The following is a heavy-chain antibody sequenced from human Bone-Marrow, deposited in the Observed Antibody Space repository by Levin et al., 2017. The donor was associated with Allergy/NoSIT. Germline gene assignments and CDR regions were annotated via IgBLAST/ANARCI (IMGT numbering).Heavy chain of an antibody. CDR2: INAGNGNT. V-gene: IGHV1-3*01. D-gene: IGHD2-15*01. Sequence: ASVKVSCKASGYTFTSYAMHWVRQAPGQRLEWMGWINAGNGNTKYSQKFQGRVTITRDTSASTAYMELSSLRSEDTAVYYCARGYCSGGSCYSEYFQHWGQGTLVTVSS. J-gene: IGHJ1*01. CDR3: ARGYCSGGSCYSEYFQH. CDR1: GYTFTSYA.